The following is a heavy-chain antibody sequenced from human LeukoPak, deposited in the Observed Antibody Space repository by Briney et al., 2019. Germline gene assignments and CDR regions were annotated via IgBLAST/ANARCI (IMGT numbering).Heavy chain of an antibody. CDR3: ARGVRRPYGSGVVNWFDP. V-gene: IGHV4-34*01. D-gene: IGHD3-10*01. CDR1: GGSFSGYY. J-gene: IGHJ5*02. Sequence: SETLSLTCAVYGGSFSGYYWSWIRQPPGKGLEWIGEINHSGSTNCNPSLKSRVTISVDTSKNQFSLKLSSVTAADTAVYYCARGVRRPYGSGVVNWFDPWGQGTLVTVSS. CDR2: INHSGST.